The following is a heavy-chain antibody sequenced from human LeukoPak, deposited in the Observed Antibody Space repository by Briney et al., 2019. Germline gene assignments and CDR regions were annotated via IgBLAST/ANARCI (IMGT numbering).Heavy chain of an antibody. Sequence: SETLSLTSAVYGGSLRADFWSWIRQPPGKGLEWIGDIHPGGSTKHNPSLQSRVNISVHTTIHQFSLRLNSVTSADTAVYYCASAPDRIRFDPWGQGALVTVSS. D-gene: IGHD1-14*01. CDR1: GGSLRADF. CDR2: IHPGGST. CDR3: ASAPDRIRFDP. V-gene: IGHV4-34*01. J-gene: IGHJ5*02.